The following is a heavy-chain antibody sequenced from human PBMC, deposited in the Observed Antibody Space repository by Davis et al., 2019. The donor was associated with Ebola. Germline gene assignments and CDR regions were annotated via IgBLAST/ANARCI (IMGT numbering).Heavy chain of an antibody. D-gene: IGHD1-26*01. J-gene: IGHJ4*02. CDR2: ISSSSSTI. CDR3: AKDDGTWELLGSFDY. Sequence: PGGSLRLSCAASGFTFSSYSMNWVRQAPGKGLEWVSYISSSSSTIYYADSVKGRFTISRDNSKNTLYLQMNSLRAEDTAVYYCAKDDGTWELLGSFDYWGQGTLVTVSS. V-gene: IGHV3-48*01. CDR1: GFTFSSYS.